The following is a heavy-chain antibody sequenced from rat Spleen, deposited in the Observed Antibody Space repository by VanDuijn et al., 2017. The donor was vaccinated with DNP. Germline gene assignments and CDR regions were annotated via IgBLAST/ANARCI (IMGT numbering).Heavy chain of an antibody. CDR1: GFTFSNCN. J-gene: IGHJ3*01. CDR2: ISYDGSST. V-gene: IGHV5-7*01. D-gene: IGHD5-1*01. CDR3: VRELGAGAY. Sequence: EVQLVESGGGLVQPGRSLKLSCAASGFTFSNCNMAWVRQAPKKGLEWVATISYDGSSTYYRDSVKGRFTISRDDAKSTLYLQMDSLRSDDTATYYCVRELGAGAYWGQGTLVTVSS.